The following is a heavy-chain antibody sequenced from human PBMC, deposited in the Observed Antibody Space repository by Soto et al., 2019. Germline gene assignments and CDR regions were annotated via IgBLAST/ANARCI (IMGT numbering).Heavy chain of an antibody. CDR1: GGTFSSYA. Sequence: QVQRVQSWAEVKKPGSSVKVSCNASGGTFSSYAISWMRQAAGQGLEWRGGIIPIFGTANYGQNFQGRVTITADESTSTAYMELSSLRSEHTAVYYCARGSYCGGDCYKNFDYWGQGTLVTVSS. CDR3: ARGSYCGGDCYKNFDY. J-gene: IGHJ4*02. D-gene: IGHD2-21*02. V-gene: IGHV1-69*01. CDR2: IIPIFGTA.